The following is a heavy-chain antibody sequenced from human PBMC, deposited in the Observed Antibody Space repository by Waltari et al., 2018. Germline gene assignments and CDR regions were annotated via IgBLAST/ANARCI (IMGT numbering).Heavy chain of an antibody. Sequence: QLQQWGPGLVQPSRSLSLTCAVSVGFMGSRAFWRWVRQPPGKGLEWIGQIHRIGTTHYNPSLESRVTMSIDTSSNQFSLELSSTTAADTAIYYCARDRGRGLYLDSWGQGTLVTVSP. J-gene: IGHJ4*02. V-gene: IGHV4-4*02. D-gene: IGHD2-15*01. CDR1: VGFMGSRAF. CDR3: ARDRGRGLYLDS. CDR2: IHRIGTT.